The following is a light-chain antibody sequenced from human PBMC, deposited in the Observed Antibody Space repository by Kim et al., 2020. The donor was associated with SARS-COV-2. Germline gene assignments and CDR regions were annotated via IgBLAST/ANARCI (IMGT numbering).Light chain of an antibody. V-gene: IGKV2-28*01. J-gene: IGKJ1*01. CDR2: LGF. CDR3: MQALQSSLT. CDR1: QILLHCIGYDY. Sequence: PAAIFFMSNQILLHCIGYDYLYWYLQVPGQSPQLLFYLGFNRASGVPDRFSGSGSGTDFTLKISRVDAEDVGFYYCMQALQSSLTFGQGTKVDIK.